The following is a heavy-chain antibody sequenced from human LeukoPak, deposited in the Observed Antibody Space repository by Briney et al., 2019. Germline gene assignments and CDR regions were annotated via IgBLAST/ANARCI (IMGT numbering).Heavy chain of an antibody. CDR1: GFSLSTSGVG. Sequence: SGPTLVKPTQTLTLTCTFSGFSLSTSGVGVGWIRQPPGKALEWLALIYWNDDKRYSPSLKGRLTITKDTSKNQVVLTMTNMDPVDTATYYCAHRAIMGATTSDYYFDYWGQGTLVTVSS. J-gene: IGHJ4*02. V-gene: IGHV2-5*01. D-gene: IGHD1-26*01. CDR2: IYWNDDK. CDR3: AHRAIMGATTSDYYFDY.